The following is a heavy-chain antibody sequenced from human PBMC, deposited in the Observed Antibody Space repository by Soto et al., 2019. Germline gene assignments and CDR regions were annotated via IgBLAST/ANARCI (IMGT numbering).Heavy chain of an antibody. CDR3: ALDFGFCFLWEFSSETGMDV. D-gene: IGHD3-16*02. CDR2: IIPIFGTA. Sequence: SVKVSCKASGGTFSSYAISWVRQSPGQGLEWMGGIIPIFGTANYAQKFQGRVTITADESTSTASMELSSLRSEDTAVYFFALDFGFCFLWEFSSETGMDV. V-gene: IGHV1-69*13. J-gene: IGHJ6*01. CDR1: GGTFSSYA.